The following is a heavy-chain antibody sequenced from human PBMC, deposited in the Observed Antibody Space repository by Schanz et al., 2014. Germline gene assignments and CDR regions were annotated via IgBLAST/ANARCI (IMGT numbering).Heavy chain of an antibody. V-gene: IGHV1-18*01. CDR3: ARDRRRYCSTASCLHDNWFDP. CDR2: ISAYTNNT. D-gene: IGHD2-2*01. J-gene: IGHJ5*02. CDR1: RYTFNTYG. Sequence: QGQLVQSGPEVKEPGASVKVSCEASRYTFNTYGLNWVRQAPGQGLEWMGWISAYTNNTNYAQKVQGRVTMTTDTSTGTAYRELRSLRSDDTAVYYCARDRRRYCSTASCLHDNWFDPWGQGTLVTVSS.